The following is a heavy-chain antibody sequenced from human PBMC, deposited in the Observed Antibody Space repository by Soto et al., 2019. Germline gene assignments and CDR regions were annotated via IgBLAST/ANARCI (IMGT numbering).Heavy chain of an antibody. V-gene: IGHV4-31*03. CDR2: IYYSGST. CDR1: GGSISSGGYY. D-gene: IGHD3-22*01. Sequence: SETLSLTCTVSGGSISSGGYYWSWIRQHPGKGLEWFGYIYYSGSTYYNPSLKSRVTISVDTSKNQFSLKLSSVTAADTAVYYCARGVRGNDSSGYYQKRNWFDPWGQGTLVTVSS. J-gene: IGHJ5*02. CDR3: ARGVRGNDSSGYYQKRNWFDP.